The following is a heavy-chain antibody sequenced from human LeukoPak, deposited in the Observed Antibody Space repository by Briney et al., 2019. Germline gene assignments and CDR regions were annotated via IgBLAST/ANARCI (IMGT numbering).Heavy chain of an antibody. J-gene: IGHJ4*02. CDR3: ARDPVKTPQTGNFDY. CDR1: GFTFSSYG. D-gene: IGHD2-15*01. CDR2: IWYDGSNK. Sequence: GGSLTLSCAASGFTFSSYGMHWVRQAPAKGLEGVAGIWYDGSNKYYADSVKGRFTISRDNSKNTLYLQMISLRAEDTAVYYCARDPVKTPQTGNFDYWGQGTLVTVSS. V-gene: IGHV3-33*01.